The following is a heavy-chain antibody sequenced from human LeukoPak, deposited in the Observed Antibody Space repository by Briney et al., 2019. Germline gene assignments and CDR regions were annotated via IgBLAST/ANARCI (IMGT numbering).Heavy chain of an antibody. J-gene: IGHJ4*02. CDR1: GFTFSSYW. CDR3: AREGDGDYGQGGDY. Sequence: GGSLRLSCAASGFTFSSYWMSWVRQAPGKGLEWVANIKQDGSEKYYVDSVKGRFTISRDNAKNSLYLQMNSLRAEDTAVYYCAREGDGDYGQGGDYWGQGTLVTVSS. D-gene: IGHD4-17*01. CDR2: IKQDGSEK. V-gene: IGHV3-7*01.